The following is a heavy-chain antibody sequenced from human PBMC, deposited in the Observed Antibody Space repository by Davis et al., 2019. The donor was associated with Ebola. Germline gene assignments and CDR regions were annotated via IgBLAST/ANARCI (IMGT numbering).Heavy chain of an antibody. J-gene: IGHJ5*02. CDR2: ISSSGSTI. Sequence: PGGSLRLSCAASGFTFSDYYMSWIRQAPGKGLEWASYISSSGSTIYYADSVKGRFTISRDNAKNSLYLQMNSLRAEDTAVYYCAREDDILTGHNWFDPWGQGTLVTVSS. CDR1: GFTFSDYY. CDR3: AREDDILTGHNWFDP. V-gene: IGHV3-11*04. D-gene: IGHD3-9*01.